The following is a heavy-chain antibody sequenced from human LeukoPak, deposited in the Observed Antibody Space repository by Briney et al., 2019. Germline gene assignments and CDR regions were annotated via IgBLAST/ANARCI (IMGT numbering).Heavy chain of an antibody. D-gene: IGHD2-21*02. CDR1: GFTFSNYA. V-gene: IGHV3-23*01. CDR3: ARAAYCGGDCYYYFDY. Sequence: PGGSLRLSCAASGFTFSNYAMNWVRQAPGKGLEWVSLISGSTGSTYYADSVKGRFSISRDNSKNTVYLQMNSLRVEDTAVYYCARAAYCGGDCYYYFDYWGQGTLVTVSS. CDR2: ISGSTGST. J-gene: IGHJ4*02.